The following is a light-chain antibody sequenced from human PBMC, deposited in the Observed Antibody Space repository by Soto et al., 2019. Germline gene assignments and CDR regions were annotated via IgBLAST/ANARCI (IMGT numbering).Light chain of an antibody. CDR3: QQYDNLPLA. V-gene: IGKV1-33*01. CDR2: DAS. CDR1: QDINNY. J-gene: IGKJ1*01. Sequence: DIQMTQSPSSLYASVGDRVTITCQASQDINNYLNWYQQKPGKAPKLLIYDASNLETGVPSRFSGSGSGTDFTFTISNLQPEDFATYYCQQYDNLPLAFGRGTKVEIK.